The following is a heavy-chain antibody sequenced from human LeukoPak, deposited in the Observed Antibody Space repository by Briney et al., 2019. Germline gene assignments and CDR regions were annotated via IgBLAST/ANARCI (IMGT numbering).Heavy chain of an antibody. Sequence: PSETLSLTCTVSGGSISSYYWSWIRQPPGKGLEWIGYIYYSGSTYYNPSLKSRVTISVDRSKNQFSLKLSSVTAADTAVYYCAREIRFLEWLPQRYFDYWGQGTLVTVSS. J-gene: IGHJ4*02. V-gene: IGHV4-59*12. CDR2: IYYSGST. CDR1: GGSISSYY. D-gene: IGHD3-3*01. CDR3: AREIRFLEWLPQRYFDY.